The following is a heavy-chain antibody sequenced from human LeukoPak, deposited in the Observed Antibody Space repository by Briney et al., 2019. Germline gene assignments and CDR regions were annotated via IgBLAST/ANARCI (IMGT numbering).Heavy chain of an antibody. Sequence: GGSLRLSCAASGFTFSSYGMHWVRQAPGKGLEWVAFIRYDGSNKYYADSVKGRFTISRDNSKNTLYLQMNSLRAEDTAVYYCAKDSCSSTSCYRAYFQHWGQGTLVTVSS. V-gene: IGHV3-30*02. CDR2: IRYDGSNK. CDR1: GFTFSSYG. D-gene: IGHD2-2*02. CDR3: AKDSCSSTSCYRAYFQH. J-gene: IGHJ1*01.